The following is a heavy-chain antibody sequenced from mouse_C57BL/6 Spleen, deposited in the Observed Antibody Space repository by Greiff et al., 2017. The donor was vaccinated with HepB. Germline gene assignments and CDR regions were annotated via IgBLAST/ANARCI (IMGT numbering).Heavy chain of an antibody. J-gene: IGHJ2*01. CDR3: ARGAMKGYLDY. Sequence: EVMLVESEGGLVQPGSSMKLSCTASGFTFSDYYMAWVRQVPEKGLEWVANINYDGSSTYYLDSLKSRFIISRDNAKNILYLQMSSLKSEDTATYYCARGAMKGYLDYWGQGTTLTVSS. CDR1: GFTFSDYY. V-gene: IGHV5-16*01. CDR2: INYDGSST.